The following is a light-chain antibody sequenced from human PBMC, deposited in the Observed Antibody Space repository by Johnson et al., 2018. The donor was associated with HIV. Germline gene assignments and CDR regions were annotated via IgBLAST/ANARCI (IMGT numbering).Light chain of an antibody. J-gene: IGLJ1*01. CDR2: ENN. CDR3: ETWDSSLSAGV. Sequence: QSVLTQPPSVSAAPGQKVTISCSGSSSNIGNNYVSWYQQLPGTAPKLLIYENNKRTSGIPDRFSGSKSGTSATLGITGLQAGDEADYYCETWDSSLSAGVFGTGAKVTVL. V-gene: IGLV1-51*01. CDR1: SSNIGNNY.